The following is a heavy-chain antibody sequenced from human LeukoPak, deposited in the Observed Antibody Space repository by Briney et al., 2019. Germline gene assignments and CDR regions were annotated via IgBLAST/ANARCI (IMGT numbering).Heavy chain of an antibody. Sequence: PGGSLRLSCAASGFTFSSYAMSWVRQAPGKGLEWVSAISGSGGSTYYADSVKGRFTISRDNSKNTLYLQMNSLRAEDTAVYYCAKPNFYDSSGYLFDYWGQGTLVTVSS. CDR2: ISGSGGST. D-gene: IGHD3-22*01. V-gene: IGHV3-23*01. CDR3: AKPNFYDSSGYLFDY. J-gene: IGHJ4*02. CDR1: GFTFSSYA.